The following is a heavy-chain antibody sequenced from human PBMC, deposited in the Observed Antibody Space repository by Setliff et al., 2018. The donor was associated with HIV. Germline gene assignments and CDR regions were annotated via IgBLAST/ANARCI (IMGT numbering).Heavy chain of an antibody. V-gene: IGHV4-38-2*01. D-gene: IGHD2-21*02. J-gene: IGHJ3*01. CDR1: GDSITGSFY. Sequence: SETLSLTCGVSGDSITGSFYWAWIRQPPGKGLEWIANIYPSGSIWPSGTSNYMPSLQSRVTISVDMSKNQFSLKLNSVTAADTAVYYCARGEACGGGCHYAFELWGRGTMVTVSS. CDR3: ARGEACGGGCHYAFEL. CDR2: IWPSGTS.